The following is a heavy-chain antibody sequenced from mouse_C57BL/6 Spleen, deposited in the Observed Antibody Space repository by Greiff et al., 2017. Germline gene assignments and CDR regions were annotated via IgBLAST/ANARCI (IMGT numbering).Heavy chain of an antibody. V-gene: IGHV3-6*01. D-gene: IGHD1-1*01. CDR2: ISYDGSN. CDR1: GYSITSGYY. Sequence: EVHLVESGPGLVKPSQSLSLTCSVTGYSITSGYYWNWIRQFPGNKLEWRGYISYDGSNNYNPSLKNRISITRDTSKNQFFLKLNSVTTEDTATYYCARENYGSEAWFAYWGQGTLVTVSA. CDR3: ARENYGSEAWFAY. J-gene: IGHJ3*01.